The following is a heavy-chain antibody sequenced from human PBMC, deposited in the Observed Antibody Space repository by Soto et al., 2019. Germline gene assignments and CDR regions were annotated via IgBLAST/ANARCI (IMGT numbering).Heavy chain of an antibody. CDR2: ISVSGGTT. CDR1: GFTFNNYA. Sequence: EVQLLESGGGLVQPGESLRLSCAASGFTFNNYALTWVRQAPGEGLEWVSTISVSGGTTHYSDSVKGRFTISSDNSKKTLELQMRGLRADDAAVYYCAKGLYYYDNSGYRVFDYWVQGALVTVSS. J-gene: IGHJ4*02. D-gene: IGHD3-22*01. CDR3: AKGLYYYDNSGYRVFDY. V-gene: IGHV3-23*01.